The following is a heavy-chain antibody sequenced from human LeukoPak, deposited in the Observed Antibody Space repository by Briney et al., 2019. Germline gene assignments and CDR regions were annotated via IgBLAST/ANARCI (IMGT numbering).Heavy chain of an antibody. J-gene: IGHJ4*02. Sequence: HPGGSLRLSCAASGFTFSSYAMNWVRQAPGRGLEWVSAVDRSSDSTYYAESVKGRFTVFRDNSKSTLFLEMNSLRAEDTAVYYCAKDPPRGDGYQPNFFDSWGQGTLVTVSS. D-gene: IGHD5-24*01. CDR1: GFTFSSYA. CDR3: AKDPPRGDGYQPNFFDS. V-gene: IGHV3-23*01. CDR2: VDRSSDST.